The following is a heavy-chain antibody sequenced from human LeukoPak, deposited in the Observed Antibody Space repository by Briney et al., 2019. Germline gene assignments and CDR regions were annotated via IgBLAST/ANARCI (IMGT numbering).Heavy chain of an antibody. CDR2: ISSNGGST. J-gene: IGHJ4*02. Sequence: GGSLRLSCAASGFTFSSYAMHWVRQAPGKGLEYVSAISSNGGSTYYAISVKGRCTISRDNSKNTLYLQMGSLRAEDMAVYYCAREYGSGSSLYYFDYWGQGTLVTVSS. CDR1: GFTFSSYA. CDR3: AREYGSGSSLYYFDY. V-gene: IGHV3-64*01. D-gene: IGHD3-10*01.